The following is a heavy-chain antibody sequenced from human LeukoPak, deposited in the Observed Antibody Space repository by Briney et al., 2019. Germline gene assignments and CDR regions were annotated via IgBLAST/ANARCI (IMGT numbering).Heavy chain of an antibody. J-gene: IGHJ5*02. D-gene: IGHD2-2*01. V-gene: IGHV3-30*04. CDR1: GFTFSSYA. CDR2: ISYDGSNK. Sequence: PGRSLRLSCAASGFTFSSYAMHWVRQAPGKGLERVAVISYDGSNKYYADSVKGRFTISRDNSKNTLYLQMNSLRAEDTAVYYCAREDCSSTSCLWENWFDPWGQGTLVTVSS. CDR3: AREDCSSTSCLWENWFDP.